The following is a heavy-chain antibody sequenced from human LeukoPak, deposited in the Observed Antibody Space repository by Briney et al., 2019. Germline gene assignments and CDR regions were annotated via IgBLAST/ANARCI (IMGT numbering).Heavy chain of an antibody. Sequence: SETLPLTCTVSGGSISSGGYYWSWIRQPPGKGLEWIGYIYHSGSTYYNPSLKSRVTISVDRSRNQFSLKLSSVTAADTAVYYCARFSGDLFDYWGQGTLVTVSS. CDR2: IYHSGST. CDR1: GGSISSGGYY. D-gene: IGHD7-27*01. J-gene: IGHJ4*02. V-gene: IGHV4-30-2*01. CDR3: ARFSGDLFDY.